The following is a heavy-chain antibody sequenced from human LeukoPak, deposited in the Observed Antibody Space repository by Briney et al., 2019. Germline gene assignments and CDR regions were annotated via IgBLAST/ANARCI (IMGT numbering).Heavy chain of an antibody. D-gene: IGHD2-21*02. CDR2: INRDGSKN. V-gene: IGHV3-7*03. CDR1: EFTFGSYW. CDR3: ARDSSPYCGDDCYFDAFDL. Sequence: GGSLRLSCAASEFTFGSYWMTWVRQAPGKGLEWVANINRDGSKNHFVDSVKGRFTISRDNAKNFLYLQMNSLRAEDTAVHFCARDSSPYCGDDCYFDAFDLWGQGTMVTVSS. J-gene: IGHJ3*01.